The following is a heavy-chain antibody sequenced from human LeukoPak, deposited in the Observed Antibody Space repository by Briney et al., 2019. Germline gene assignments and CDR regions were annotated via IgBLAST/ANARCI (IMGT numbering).Heavy chain of an antibody. CDR1: GGSIRSYY. CDR2: IYYSGST. CDR3: ARGTLYSGWSYYFDY. D-gene: IGHD6-19*01. V-gene: IGHV4-59*12. Sequence: PSETLSLTCTVSGGSIRSYYWSWIRQPPGKGLEWIGYIYYSGSTNYNPSLKSRVTISVDTSKNQFSLKLSSVTAADTAMYYCARGTLYSGWSYYFDYWGQGSQVTVSS. J-gene: IGHJ4*02.